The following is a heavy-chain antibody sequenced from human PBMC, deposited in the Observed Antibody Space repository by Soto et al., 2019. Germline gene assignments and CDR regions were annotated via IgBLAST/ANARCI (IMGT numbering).Heavy chain of an antibody. D-gene: IGHD3-10*01. V-gene: IGHV1-69*12. Sequence: QVQLVQSGAEVKKPGSSVKVSCKASGGTFSSYAISWVRQAPGQGLEWMGGIIPIFGTADYAQKFQGRVTITADESTSTAYMALTSLRRQETASYYCARHYGGTGSASRVCYYYDALAVWGQGATVTVSS. CDR1: GGTFSSYA. CDR2: IIPIFGTA. CDR3: ARHYGGTGSASRVCYYYDALAV. J-gene: IGHJ6*02.